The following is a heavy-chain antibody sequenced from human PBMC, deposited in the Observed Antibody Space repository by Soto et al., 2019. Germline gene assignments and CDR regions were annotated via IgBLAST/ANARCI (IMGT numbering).Heavy chain of an antibody. Sequence: LSLTCTVSGGSISSGGYYWSWIRQHPGKGLEWIGYIYYSGSTYYNPSLKSRVTISVDTSKNQFSLKLSSVTAADTAVYYCARWGGDYVYDYFDYWGQGTLVTVSS. J-gene: IGHJ4*02. CDR1: GGSISSGGYY. V-gene: IGHV4-31*03. D-gene: IGHD4-17*01. CDR3: ARWGGDYVYDYFDY. CDR2: IYYSGST.